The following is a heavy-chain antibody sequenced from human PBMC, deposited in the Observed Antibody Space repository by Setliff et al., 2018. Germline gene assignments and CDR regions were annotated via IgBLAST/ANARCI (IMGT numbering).Heavy chain of an antibody. CDR1: GGSISSGSYY. CDR3: ARANKKLDYYYYYYMDV. CDR2: VYTNGGS. V-gene: IGHV4-61*02. Sequence: SETLSLTCTVSGGSISSGSYYWSWIRHPAGKGLEWIGRVYTNGGSDYNPFLKSRVSISLDTSKNQFSLKLISVTAADTAVYSCARANKKLDYYYYYYMDVWGKGTTVTVSS. D-gene: IGHD1-1*01. J-gene: IGHJ6*03.